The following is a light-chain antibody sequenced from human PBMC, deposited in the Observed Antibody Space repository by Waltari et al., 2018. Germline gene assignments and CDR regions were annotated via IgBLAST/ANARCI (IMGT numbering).Light chain of an antibody. CDR3: AAWDDTLKGRV. CDR2: STD. CDR1: SANVGKYT. J-gene: IGLJ3*02. Sequence: QSVLTQPPSASGTPGEGVTISCSGSSANVGKYTVNWFQQFPGTAPKLLIYSTDQRASGVSDRFSGSKSGTSASLVISGLRSEDEADYHCAAWDDTLKGRVFGGGTKLTVL. V-gene: IGLV1-44*01.